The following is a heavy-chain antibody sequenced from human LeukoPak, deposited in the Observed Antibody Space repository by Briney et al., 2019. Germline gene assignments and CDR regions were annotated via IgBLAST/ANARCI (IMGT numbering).Heavy chain of an antibody. V-gene: IGHV1-2*06. J-gene: IGHJ4*02. CDR3: ASGTTERIDY. CDR1: GYTFTNYY. Sequence: ASVKVSCKASGYTFTNYYMHWVRQAPGQGLEWMGRINPSSGGTNYVQKFQGRVTTTRDTSITTAYMELTSLRSDDTAVYYCASGTTERIDYWGQGTLVTVSS. D-gene: IGHD1-1*01. CDR2: INPSSGGT.